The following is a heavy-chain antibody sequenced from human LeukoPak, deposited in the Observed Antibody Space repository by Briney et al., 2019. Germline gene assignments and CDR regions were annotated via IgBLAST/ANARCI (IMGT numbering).Heavy chain of an antibody. Sequence: PGGSLRLSCAASGFTFSNAWMSWVRQAPGKGLEWVGRIKSKTDGGTTDYAAPVKGRFTISRDDSKNTLYLQTNSLKTEDTAVYYCTTGETAAGNLYYYYGMDVWGQGTTVTVSS. CDR2: IKSKTDGGTT. J-gene: IGHJ6*02. CDR1: GFTFSNAW. V-gene: IGHV3-15*01. CDR3: TTGETAAGNLYYYYGMDV. D-gene: IGHD6-13*01.